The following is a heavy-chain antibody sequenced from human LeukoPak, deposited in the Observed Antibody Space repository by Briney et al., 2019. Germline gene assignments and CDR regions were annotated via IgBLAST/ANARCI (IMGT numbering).Heavy chain of an antibody. CDR1: GGSISSSSYY. Sequence: PSETLSLTCTVSGGSISSSSYYWGWIRQPPGKGLEWIGSIYYSGSTYYNPSLKSRVTISVDTSKNQFSLKLSSVTAADTAVYYCARLGGHAAFDYWGQGTLVTVSS. V-gene: IGHV4-39*01. J-gene: IGHJ4*02. CDR2: IYYSGST. CDR3: ARLGGHAAFDY. D-gene: IGHD3-16*01.